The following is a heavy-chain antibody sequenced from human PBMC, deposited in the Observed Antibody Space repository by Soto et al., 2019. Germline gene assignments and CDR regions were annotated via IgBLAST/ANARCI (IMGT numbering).Heavy chain of an antibody. CDR3: AGEEVVVVAATDYYYGMDV. CDR2: INAGNGNT. D-gene: IGHD2-15*01. Sequence: QVQLVQSGAEVKKPGASVKVSCKASGYTFTSYAMHWVRQAPGQRLEWMGWINAGNGNTKYSQKFQGRVTITRDTSGGTGYMELSSLRSEDTAVYYCAGEEVVVVAATDYYYGMDVWGQGATVTVSS. CDR1: GYTFTSYA. V-gene: IGHV1-3*01. J-gene: IGHJ6*02.